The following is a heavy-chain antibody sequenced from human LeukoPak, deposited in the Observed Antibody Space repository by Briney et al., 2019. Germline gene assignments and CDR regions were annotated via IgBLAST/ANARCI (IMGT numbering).Heavy chain of an antibody. V-gene: IGHV4-39*01. Sequence: PSETLSLTCTVSGGPISSSSYCWGWIRQPPGKGLEWIGSFYCSGSTYYNPSLKSRVTISVDTSKNQFSLKLSSVTAADTAVYYCARLRSPVTILYYFDYWGQGTLVTVSS. D-gene: IGHD4-17*01. CDR1: GGPISSSSYC. CDR2: FYCSGST. CDR3: ARLRSPVTILYYFDY. J-gene: IGHJ4*02.